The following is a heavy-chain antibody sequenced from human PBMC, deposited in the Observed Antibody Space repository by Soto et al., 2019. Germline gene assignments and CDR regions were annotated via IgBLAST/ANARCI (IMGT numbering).Heavy chain of an antibody. CDR1: GFTFSSYA. CDR3: ARDRYSGSYLDSFDP. J-gene: IGHJ5*02. Sequence: QVQLVESGGGVVQPGRSLRLSCAASGFTFSSYAMHWVRQAPGKGLEWVGVISYDGSNKYYADSVKGRFTISRDNSKNTLYLQMNSLRAEDTAVYYCARDRYSGSYLDSFDPLGQGTLVTVSS. D-gene: IGHD1-26*01. V-gene: IGHV3-30-3*01. CDR2: ISYDGSNK.